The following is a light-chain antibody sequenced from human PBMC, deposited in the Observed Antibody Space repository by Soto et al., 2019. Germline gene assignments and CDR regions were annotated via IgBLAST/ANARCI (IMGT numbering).Light chain of an antibody. V-gene: IGLV2-8*01. CDR3: SSYAGSNTLV. Sequence: QSVLAQPASVSGSPGQSITISCTGTNSDGGYNYVSWYQQDPGKVPKLILYEVSKRPSGVPDRFSGSKSGNTASLTVSGLQAEDEADYYCSSYAGSNTLVFGGGTKLTVL. J-gene: IGLJ2*01. CDR1: NSDGGYNY. CDR2: EVS.